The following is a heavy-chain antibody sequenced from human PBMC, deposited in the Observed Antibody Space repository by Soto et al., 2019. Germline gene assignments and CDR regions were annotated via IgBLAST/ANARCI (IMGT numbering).Heavy chain of an antibody. D-gene: IGHD6-19*01. Sequence: KPSETLSLTCAVSGYSINSGYYWGWIRQPPGKGLEWIGSIYHSGNTYYNPSLKSRVTISVDTSKNQFSLKLNSVTAADTAVYYCASLAFPGIAVAGNFDYWGQGTLVTVSS. CDR3: ASLAFPGIAVAGNFDY. V-gene: IGHV4-38-2*01. CDR2: IYHSGNT. CDR1: GYSINSGYY. J-gene: IGHJ4*02.